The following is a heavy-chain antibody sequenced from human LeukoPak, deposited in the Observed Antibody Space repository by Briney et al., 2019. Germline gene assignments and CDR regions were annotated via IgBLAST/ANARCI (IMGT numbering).Heavy chain of an antibody. J-gene: IGHJ4*02. Sequence: GGSLRLSCAASGFTFSGYWMYWVRQAPGKGLEWVAVISYDGSNKYYADSVKGRFTISRDNSKNTLYLQMNSLRAEDTAVYYCARDLNCGGDCYTPFGYWGQGTLVTVSS. CDR3: ARDLNCGGDCYTPFGY. CDR2: ISYDGSNK. CDR1: GFTFSGYW. V-gene: IGHV3-30-3*01. D-gene: IGHD2-21*02.